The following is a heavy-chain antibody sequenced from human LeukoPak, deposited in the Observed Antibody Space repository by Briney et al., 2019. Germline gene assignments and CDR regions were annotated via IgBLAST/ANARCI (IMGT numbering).Heavy chain of an antibody. CDR2: IIPILGIA. J-gene: IGHJ4*02. D-gene: IGHD2-15*01. CDR1: GGTFSSYA. Sequence: GASVKVSCKASGGTFSSYAISWVRQAPGQGLEWMGRIIPILGIANYAQKFQGRVTITADKSTSTAYMELSSLRSEDTAVCYCARVGRAAAPFDYWGQGTLVTVSS. V-gene: IGHV1-69*04. CDR3: ARVGRAAAPFDY.